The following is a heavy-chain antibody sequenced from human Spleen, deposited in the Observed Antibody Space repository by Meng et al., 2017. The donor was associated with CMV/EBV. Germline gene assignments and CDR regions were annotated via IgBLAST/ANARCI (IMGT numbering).Heavy chain of an antibody. V-gene: IGHV1-2*02. D-gene: IGHD3/OR15-3a*01. CDR1: GYTFTGYY. Sequence: ASVKVSCKASGYTFTGYYIHWVRQAPGQGLEWMGWIDPHTGGTNYAQKFQGRVSMNSGTSTSTAYMDLSSLKSDDTAVYYCARDGGGEDFWTDYYQYYAMDVWGQGTTVTVSS. CDR2: IDPHTGGT. CDR3: ARDGGGEDFWTDYYQYYAMDV. J-gene: IGHJ6*02.